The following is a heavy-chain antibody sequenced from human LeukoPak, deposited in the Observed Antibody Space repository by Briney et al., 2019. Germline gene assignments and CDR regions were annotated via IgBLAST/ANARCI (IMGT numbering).Heavy chain of an antibody. J-gene: IGHJ4*02. Sequence: GGSLRLSCAASGFTFSRYWMSWVRQAPGKGLEWVASIKQDGSERYYVDSVKGRFTISSDNAKNSVYVQMNSLRAEGTAVFYCARSTSWCHKFDYWGQGTLVTVSS. D-gene: IGHD4/OR15-4a*01. CDR1: GFTFSRYW. CDR3: ARSTSWCHKFDY. V-gene: IGHV3-7*04. CDR2: IKQDGSER.